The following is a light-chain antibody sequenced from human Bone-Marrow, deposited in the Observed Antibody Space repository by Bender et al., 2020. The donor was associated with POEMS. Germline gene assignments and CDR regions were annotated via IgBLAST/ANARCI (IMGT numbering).Light chain of an antibody. CDR3: CSYGGSSISVL. CDR1: SSNIGAHA. CDR2: EDT. J-gene: IGLJ2*01. Sequence: QSVLTQPPSASGTPGQRVTISCSGGSSNIGAHAVNWYQQHPGKAPRIMIFEDTKRPSGVSNRFSGSKSGNTAYLTISVLQAEDEAYYQCCSYGGSSISVLFGVGTKLIVL. V-gene: IGLV2-23*01.